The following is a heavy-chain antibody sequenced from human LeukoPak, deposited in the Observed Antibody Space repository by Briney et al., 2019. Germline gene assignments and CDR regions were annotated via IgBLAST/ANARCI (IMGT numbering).Heavy chain of an antibody. Sequence: SETLSLTCTVPSGSISSGAYYWGWIRQPPGKGLEWVGSIYHSGSTFYNPSLKGRVTISVDTSKNQFYLKLTSVTAADTAVFFCAREEFGTACFDSWGQGTLVTVSS. J-gene: IGHJ4*02. V-gene: IGHV4-39*07. CDR2: IYHSGST. CDR1: SGSISSGAYY. CDR3: AREEFGTACFDS. D-gene: IGHD1-7*01.